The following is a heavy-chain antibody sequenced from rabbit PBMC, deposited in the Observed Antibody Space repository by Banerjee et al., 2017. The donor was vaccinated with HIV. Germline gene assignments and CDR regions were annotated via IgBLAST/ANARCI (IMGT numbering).Heavy chain of an antibody. Sequence: QEQLVESGGGLVQPGGSLNLSCKGSGIDFSSYGISWVRQAPGKGLEWIACINTSSGNTVYASWAKGRVTISKTSSTTVTLQMTSLTAADTATYFCARDLAGVIGWNFNLWGQGTLVTVS. J-gene: IGHJ4*01. CDR2: INTSSGNT. CDR1: GIDFSSYG. CDR3: ARDLAGVIGWNFNL. V-gene: IGHV1S45*01. D-gene: IGHD4-1*01.